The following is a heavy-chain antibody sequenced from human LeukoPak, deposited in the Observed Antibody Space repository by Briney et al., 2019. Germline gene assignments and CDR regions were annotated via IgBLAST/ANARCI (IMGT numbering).Heavy chain of an antibody. Sequence: PGGSLRLSCAASGFTFSSYSMNWVRQAPGKGLEWVSSISSSSSYIYYADSVKGRFTNSRDKAKNSLYLQMNRLRAEETAVYYCARLGAMARFDYWGQGTLVTVSS. CDR1: GFTFSSYS. J-gene: IGHJ4*02. CDR3: ARLGAMARFDY. V-gene: IGHV3-21*01. D-gene: IGHD1-26*01. CDR2: ISSSSSYI.